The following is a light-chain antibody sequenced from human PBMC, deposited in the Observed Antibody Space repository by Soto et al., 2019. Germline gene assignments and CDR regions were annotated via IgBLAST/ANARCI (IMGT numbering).Light chain of an antibody. Sequence: QSALTQPASVSGSPGQSITISCTGTSSDVGYYNYVSWYQQQPGKAPNLIIYEVSDRPSGISNRFSGSKSGNTASLTISGLQAEDEADYYCSSYTTSSTYVFGTGTKLTVL. CDR3: SSYTTSSTYV. CDR2: EVS. V-gene: IGLV2-14*01. CDR1: SSDVGYYNY. J-gene: IGLJ1*01.